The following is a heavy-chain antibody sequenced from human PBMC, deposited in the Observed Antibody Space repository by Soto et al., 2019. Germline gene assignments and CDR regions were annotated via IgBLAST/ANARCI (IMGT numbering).Heavy chain of an antibody. V-gene: IGHV2-5*02. CDR3: AHINHRYCSSTSCYGGGLYFDY. Sequence: SGPTLVKPTQTLTLTCTFSGFSLSTSGVGVGWIRQPPGKALEWLALIYWDDDKRYSPSLKSRLTITKDTSKNQVVLTMTNMDPVDTATYYCAHINHRYCSSTSCYGGGLYFDYWGQGTLVTVSS. D-gene: IGHD2-2*01. J-gene: IGHJ4*02. CDR2: IYWDDDK. CDR1: GFSLSTSGVG.